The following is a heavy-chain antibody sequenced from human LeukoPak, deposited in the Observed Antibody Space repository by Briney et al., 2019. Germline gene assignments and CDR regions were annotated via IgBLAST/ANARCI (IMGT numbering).Heavy chain of an antibody. CDR3: ARDGRNWKFDY. J-gene: IGHJ4*02. D-gene: IGHD1-1*01. Sequence: PGGSLRLSCAASGFTFSNFWMTWVRQAPGKGPEWLATIRQDGGDKWYVDSVKGRFTISRDNAKDSLFLQMNSLRAEDTAVYFCARDGRNWKFDYWGQGALVTVSS. CDR2: IRQDGGDK. V-gene: IGHV3-7*01. CDR1: GFTFSNFW.